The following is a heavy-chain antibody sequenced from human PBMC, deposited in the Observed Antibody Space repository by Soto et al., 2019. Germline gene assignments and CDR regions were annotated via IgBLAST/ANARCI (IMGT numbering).Heavy chain of an antibody. CDR3: ARHGSNTGSYSEYFKH. J-gene: IGHJ1*01. D-gene: IGHD1-26*01. CDR2: IYYSGNT. Sequence: QLQLQESGPGLVKPSETLSLTCTVSGGSISSSIYYWGWLRQPPGKEQEWIGSIYYSGNTYYSPSLESRVTISVDTSKNQFSLNLNSVTAADTAVYFCARHGSNTGSYSEYFKHWGQGSLVIVSS. CDR1: GGSISSSIYY. V-gene: IGHV4-39*01.